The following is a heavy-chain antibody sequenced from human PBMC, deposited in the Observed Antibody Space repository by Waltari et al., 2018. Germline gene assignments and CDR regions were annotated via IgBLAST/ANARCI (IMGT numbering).Heavy chain of an antibody. Sequence: EVQLVESGGGLVKPGGSLRLSGAASGFNFSSDSMNWVRQGRGKGLAWVPSISSSSSYIYYADSVKGRFTISRDNAKNSLYLQMNSLRAEDTAVYYCARDRGCSSTSCYKNYYYYYMDVWGKGTTVTVSS. CDR3: ARDRGCSSTSCYKNYYYYYMDV. V-gene: IGHV3-21*01. CDR2: ISSSSSYI. D-gene: IGHD2-2*02. CDR1: GFNFSSDS. J-gene: IGHJ6*03.